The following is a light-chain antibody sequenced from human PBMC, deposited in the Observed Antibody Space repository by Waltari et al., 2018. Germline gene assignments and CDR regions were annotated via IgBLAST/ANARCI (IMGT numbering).Light chain of an antibody. V-gene: IGKV1-39*01. CDR1: KNIRTH. Sequence: DIQMTQSPSSLSASVGDTVTVTCRASKNIRTHLNWYQQKPTTAPKLLIYAASTLHRGVPSRFSGSGSETDFTLTVTNLQPDDFAIYFCQQSFSSPWTFGQGTRV. J-gene: IGKJ1*01. CDR3: QQSFSSPWT. CDR2: AAS.